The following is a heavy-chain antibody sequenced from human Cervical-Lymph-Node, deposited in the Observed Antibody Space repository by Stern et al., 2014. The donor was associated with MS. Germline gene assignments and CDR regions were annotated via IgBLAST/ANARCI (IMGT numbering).Heavy chain of an antibody. CDR2: IWYDGNNK. CDR3: ARGNWNYEGMGY. CDR1: GFTFSNYG. J-gene: IGHJ4*02. V-gene: IGHV3-33*01. D-gene: IGHD1-7*01. Sequence: QVQLMQSGGGVVQPGRSLRLSCAASGFTFSNYGMHWVRQAPGKGLEWLAVIWYDGNNKYYADSVKGRFTISRDNSKNTLFLQMSSLTAEDTALYYCARGNWNYEGMGYWGQGTLVTVSS.